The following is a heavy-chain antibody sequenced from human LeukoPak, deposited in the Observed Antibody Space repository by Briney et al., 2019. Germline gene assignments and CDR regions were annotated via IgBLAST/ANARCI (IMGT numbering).Heavy chain of an antibody. V-gene: IGHV4-61*02. CDR2: IYTSGST. D-gene: IGHD3-9*01. Sequence: PSETLSLTCTVSGGSISSGSYYWSWIRQPAGKGLEWIGRIYTSGSTNYNPSLKSRVTMSVDTSKNQFSLKLSSVTAADTAVYYCAGYQNYDTLTDWGAFDIWGQGTMVTVSS. J-gene: IGHJ3*02. CDR3: AGYQNYDTLTDWGAFDI. CDR1: GGSISSGSYY.